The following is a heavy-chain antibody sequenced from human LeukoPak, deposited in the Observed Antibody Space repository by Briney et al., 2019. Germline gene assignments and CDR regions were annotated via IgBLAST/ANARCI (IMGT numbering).Heavy chain of an antibody. J-gene: IGHJ4*02. CDR1: GYTFGDYG. CDR2: IRRKVDGATT. V-gene: IGHV3-49*04. D-gene: IGHD3-10*01. Sequence: RSLRLSCTVSGYTFGDYGLAWVRQAPGKSLEWVGFIRRKVDGATTEYAASVKGRFTISRDDSKRIAYLQMNSLRTEDTAVYYCTRPLRGSGSYSFDHWGRGTRVTVSS. CDR3: TRPLRGSGSYSFDH.